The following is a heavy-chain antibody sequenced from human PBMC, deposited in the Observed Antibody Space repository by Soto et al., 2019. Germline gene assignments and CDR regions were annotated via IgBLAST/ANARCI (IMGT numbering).Heavy chain of an antibody. V-gene: IGHV4-30-4*01. Sequence: SATLPHTCSVSGELISHLDYLWSWIRQPPGQALEYIGFIYKSATTYHNPFFESRLAISVDTSKSKFSLNVTSVTAADTAVVFWARGRYCLTGLCFPNWLDSGGQVSLVTV. CDR2: IYKSATT. J-gene: IGHJ4*02. CDR3: ARGRYCLTGLCFPNWLDS. CDR1: GELISHLDYL. D-gene: IGHD7-27*01.